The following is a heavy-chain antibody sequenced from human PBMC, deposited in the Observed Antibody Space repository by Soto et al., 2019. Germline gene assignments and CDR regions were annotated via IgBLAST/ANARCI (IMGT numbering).Heavy chain of an antibody. V-gene: IGHV3-23*01. J-gene: IGHJ4*02. CDR3: AKDPAIFGVVLVYFDY. CDR1: GFTFSSYA. D-gene: IGHD3-3*01. CDR2: ISGSGGST. Sequence: HPGGSLRLSCAASGFTFSSYAMSWVRQAPGKGLEWVSAISGSGGSTYYADSVKGRFTISRDNSKNTLYLQMNSLRAEDTAVYYCAKDPAIFGVVLVYFDYWGQGTLVTVSS.